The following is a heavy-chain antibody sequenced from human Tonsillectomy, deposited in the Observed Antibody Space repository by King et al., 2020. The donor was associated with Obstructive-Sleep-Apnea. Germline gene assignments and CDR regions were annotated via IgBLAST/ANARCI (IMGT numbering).Heavy chain of an antibody. CDR3: AGKGSAYYYYGMDV. D-gene: IGHD2-15*01. Sequence: VQLVESGGGVVQPGRSLRLSCAASGFTFSSYGMHWVRQAPGKGLEWVAFISYDGSNKYYADSVKGRFTISRDNSKNTLYLQMNSLRAEDTAVYYCAGKGSAYYYYGMDVWGQGTTVTVSS. V-gene: IGHV3-30*03. CDR2: ISYDGSNK. J-gene: IGHJ6*02. CDR1: GFTFSSYG.